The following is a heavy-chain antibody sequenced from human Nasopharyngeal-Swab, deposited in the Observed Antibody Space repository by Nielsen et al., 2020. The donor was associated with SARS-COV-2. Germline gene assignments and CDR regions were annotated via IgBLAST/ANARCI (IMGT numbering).Heavy chain of an antibody. V-gene: IGHV3-30*03. J-gene: IGHJ4*02. Sequence: GGSLRLSCAASGFTFSSCCMHWVRQAPGKGLEWVASIAHDASNEYYGDSVKGRFSISRDSSKNTLYLQMDSLRGEDTAVYYCARDAPAHYGAFYWGRGTLVTVSS. CDR2: IAHDASNE. D-gene: IGHD4-17*01. CDR1: GFTFSSCC. CDR3: ARDAPAHYGAFY.